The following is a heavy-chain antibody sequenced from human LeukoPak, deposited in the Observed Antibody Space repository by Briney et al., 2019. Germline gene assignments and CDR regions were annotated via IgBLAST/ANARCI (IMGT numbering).Heavy chain of an antibody. CDR2: IYSGGST. CDR3: AREVFSYGSYYFDY. CDR1: GFTVSSNH. D-gene: IGHD5-18*01. Sequence: GGSLRLSCAASGFTVSSNHMSWVRQVPGKGLEWVSIIYSGGSTNYADSVKGRFTISRDNSKNTLYLQMNSLRADDTAVYYCAREVFSYGSYYFDYWGQGTLVTVSS. J-gene: IGHJ4*02. V-gene: IGHV3-53*01.